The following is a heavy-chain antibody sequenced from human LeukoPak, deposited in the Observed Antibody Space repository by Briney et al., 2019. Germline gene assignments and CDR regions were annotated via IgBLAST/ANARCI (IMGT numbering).Heavy chain of an antibody. CDR2: ISGGGETT. Sequence: GGSLRLSCAASGFTFNNYAMNWVRQAPGKGLEWVSSISGGGETTYYADSAKGRFTISRDNSKNTLYLQMNSLRAEDTAVYYCAKDFHGSGSYYEGPFQHWGQGTLVTVSS. CDR3: AKDFHGSGSYYEGPFQH. V-gene: IGHV3-23*01. J-gene: IGHJ1*01. D-gene: IGHD3-10*01. CDR1: GFTFNNYA.